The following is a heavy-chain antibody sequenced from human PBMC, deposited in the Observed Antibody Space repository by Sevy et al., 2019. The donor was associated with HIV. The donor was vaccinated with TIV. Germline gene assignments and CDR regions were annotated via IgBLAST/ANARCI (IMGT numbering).Heavy chain of an antibody. V-gene: IGHV5-51*01. Sequence: GESLKISCKGSGYSFTSYWIGWVRQMPGKGLEWMGIIYPGDSDTRYSPSFQGQVTISADKSISTAYLQWSSLKASDTAMYYCATTLGATNGEGALDIWGQGTMVTVSS. D-gene: IGHD1-26*01. CDR2: IYPGDSDT. CDR1: GYSFTSYW. J-gene: IGHJ3*02. CDR3: ATTLGATNGEGALDI.